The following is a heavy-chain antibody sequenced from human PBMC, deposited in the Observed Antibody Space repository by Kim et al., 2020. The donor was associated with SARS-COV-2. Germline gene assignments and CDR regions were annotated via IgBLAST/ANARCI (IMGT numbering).Heavy chain of an antibody. V-gene: IGHV3-23*01. CDR3: AKRANDILTGYYNGGYYFDY. J-gene: IGHJ4*02. Sequence: RFTISRDNSKNTLYLQMNSLRAEDTAVYYCAKRANDILTGYYNGGYYFDYWGQGTLVTVSS. D-gene: IGHD3-9*01.